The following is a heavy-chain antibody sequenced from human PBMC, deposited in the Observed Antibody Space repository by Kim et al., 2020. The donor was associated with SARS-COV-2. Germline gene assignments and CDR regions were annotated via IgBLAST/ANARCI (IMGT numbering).Heavy chain of an antibody. Sequence: NKTDDEKTDYAAPVKGRYTSSRNESKNTLYMQMNSLKTEDTAVYYCTTDSWGQGTLVTVSS. CDR3: TTDS. V-gene: IGHV3-15*01. J-gene: IGHJ5*02. CDR2: NKTDDEKT.